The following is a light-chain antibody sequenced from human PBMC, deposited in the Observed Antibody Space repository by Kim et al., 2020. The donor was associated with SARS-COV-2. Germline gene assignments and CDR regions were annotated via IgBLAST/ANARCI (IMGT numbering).Light chain of an antibody. CDR3: QQATGFPLS. Sequence: SASVGDRVTLTCRASQGIGNWLAWYQQRPGKVPKLLVYSASSLQSGVPSRFSGSGSGTEFTLTIDSLQPEDFATYYCQQATGFPLSFGGGTKLEIK. CDR1: QGIGNW. J-gene: IGKJ4*01. CDR2: SAS. V-gene: IGKV1-12*01.